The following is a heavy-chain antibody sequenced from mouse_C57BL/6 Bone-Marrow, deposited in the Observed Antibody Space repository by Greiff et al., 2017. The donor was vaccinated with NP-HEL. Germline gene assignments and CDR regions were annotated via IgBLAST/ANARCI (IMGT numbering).Heavy chain of an antibody. D-gene: IGHD2-4*01. CDR1: GFTFSDFY. CDR3: ARDAYYDYDGRFAY. J-gene: IGHJ3*01. Sequence: DVMLVESGGGLVQSGRSLRLSCATSGFTFSDFYMEWVRQAPGKGLEWIAASRNKANDYTTEYSASVKGRFIVSRDTSQSILYLQMNALRAEDTAIYYCARDAYYDYDGRFAYWGQGTLVTVSA. V-gene: IGHV7-1*01. CDR2: SRNKANDYTT.